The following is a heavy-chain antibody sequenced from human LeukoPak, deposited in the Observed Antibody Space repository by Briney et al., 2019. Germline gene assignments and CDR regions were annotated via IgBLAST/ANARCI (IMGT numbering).Heavy chain of an antibody. CDR1: GGSFSGYY. D-gene: IGHD6-13*01. CDR2: INHSGST. CDR3: ARQRRYSSSKYYYYMDV. Sequence: KPSQTLSLTCAVYGGSFSGYYWSWIRQPPGKGLEWIGEINHSGSTNYNPSLKSRVTISVDTSKNQFSLKLSSVTAADTAVYYCARQRRYSSSKYYYYMDVWGKGTTVTISS. V-gene: IGHV4-34*01. J-gene: IGHJ6*03.